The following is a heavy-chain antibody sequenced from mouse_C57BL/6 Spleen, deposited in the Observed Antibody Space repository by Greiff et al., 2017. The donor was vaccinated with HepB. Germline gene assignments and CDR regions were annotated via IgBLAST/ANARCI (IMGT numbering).Heavy chain of an antibody. V-gene: IGHV2-2*01. D-gene: IGHD1-1*01. CDR1: GFSLTSYG. CDR3: ARKKDYGSSGDFDV. J-gene: IGHJ1*03. Sequence: VQLVESGPGLVQPSQSLSITCTVSGFSLTSYGVHWVRQSPGKGLEWLGVIWSGGSTDYNAAFISRLSISKDNSKSQVFFKMNSLQADDTAIYYCARKKDYGSSGDFDVWGTGTTVTVSS. CDR2: IWSGGST.